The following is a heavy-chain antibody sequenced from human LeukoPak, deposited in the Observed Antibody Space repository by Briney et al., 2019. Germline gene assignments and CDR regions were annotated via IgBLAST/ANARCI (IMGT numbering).Heavy chain of an antibody. CDR2: MNPNSGNT. Sequence: GASVKVSCKASGYTFTSYYMHWVRQATGQGLEWMGWMNPNSGNTGYAQKFQGRVTMTRNTSISTAYMELSSLRSEDTAVYYCSLNYYDSSGLFDYWGQGTLVTVSS. CDR3: SLNYYDSSGLFDY. CDR1: GYTFTSYY. J-gene: IGHJ4*02. D-gene: IGHD3-22*01. V-gene: IGHV1-8*02.